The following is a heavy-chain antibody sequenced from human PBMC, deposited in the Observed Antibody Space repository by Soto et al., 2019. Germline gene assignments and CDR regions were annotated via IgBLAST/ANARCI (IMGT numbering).Heavy chain of an antibody. CDR3: AKGGN. J-gene: IGHJ4*02. D-gene: IGHD3-16*01. CDR1: GFTFDDYA. CDR2: ISWNSGSI. Sequence: GGSLRLSCAASGFTFDDYAMHWVRQAPGKGLEWVSGISWNSGSIGYADSVKGRFTISRDNAKNSLYLQMNSLRAEDTAVYFCAKGGNWGQGTLVTVSS. V-gene: IGHV3-9*01.